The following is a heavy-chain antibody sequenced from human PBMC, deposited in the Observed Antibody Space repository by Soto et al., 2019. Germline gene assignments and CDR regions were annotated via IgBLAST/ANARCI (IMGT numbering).Heavy chain of an antibody. V-gene: IGHV1-3*01. Sequence: GASVKVSWKASGYPFTSYAMHWVRQAPGQRLEWMGWINAGNGNTKYSQKFQGRVTITRDTSASTAYMELSSLRSEDTAVYYCARGEDYGDYISDFDYWGQGTLVTVSS. CDR2: INAGNGNT. D-gene: IGHD4-17*01. J-gene: IGHJ4*02. CDR1: GYPFTSYA. CDR3: ARGEDYGDYISDFDY.